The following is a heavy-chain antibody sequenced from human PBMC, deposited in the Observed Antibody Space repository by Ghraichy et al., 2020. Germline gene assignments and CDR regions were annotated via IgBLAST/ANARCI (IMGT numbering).Heavy chain of an antibody. CDR1: GFTFSSYA. CDR2: ISYDGSNK. D-gene: IGHD6-19*01. V-gene: IGHV3-30*04. CDR3: ARGGIAVPLRLDY. J-gene: IGHJ4*02. Sequence: GGSLRLSCAASGFTFSSYAMHWVRQAPGKGLEWVAVISYDGSNKYYADSVKGRFTISRDNSKNTLYLQMNSLRAEDTAVYYCARGGIAVPLRLDYWGQGTLVTVSS.